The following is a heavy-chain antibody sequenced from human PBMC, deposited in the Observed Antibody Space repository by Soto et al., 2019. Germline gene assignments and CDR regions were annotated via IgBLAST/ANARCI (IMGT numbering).Heavy chain of an antibody. CDR3: ASSYGCSGGSCYSRTNYYYYGMDV. D-gene: IGHD2-15*01. CDR1: GGTLSSYA. J-gene: IGHJ6*02. CDR2: IIPIFGTA. V-gene: IGHV1-69*01. Sequence: SVKVPCKASGGTLSSYAISWVRQAPGQGLEWMGGIIPIFGTANYAQKFQGRVTITADESTSTAYMELSSLRSEDTAVYYCASSYGCSGGSCYSRTNYYYYGMDVWGQGTTVTVSS.